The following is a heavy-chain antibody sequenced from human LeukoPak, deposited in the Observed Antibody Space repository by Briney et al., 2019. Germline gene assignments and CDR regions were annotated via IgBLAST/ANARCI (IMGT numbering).Heavy chain of an antibody. J-gene: IGHJ4*02. CDR3: ARTVVVTAASFDC. CDR1: GFTFSSYS. CDR2: ISSSSSYI. D-gene: IGHD2-21*02. Sequence: PGGFLRLSCAASGFTFSSYSMNWVRQAPGKGLEWVSSISSSSSYIYYADSVKGLFTISRDNAKNSLYLQMNSLRAEDTAVYYCARTVVVTAASFDCWGQGTLVTVSS. V-gene: IGHV3-21*01.